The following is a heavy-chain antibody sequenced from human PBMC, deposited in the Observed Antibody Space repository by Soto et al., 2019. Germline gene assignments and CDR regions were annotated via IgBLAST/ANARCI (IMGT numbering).Heavy chain of an antibody. J-gene: IGHJ6*02. V-gene: IGHV1-69*13. CDR3: AREGPLTTRDCSSTSCRRYGMDV. CDR1: GGTFSSYA. Sequence: PSVKVSCKASGGTFSSYAISWVRQAPGQGLEWMGGIIPIFGTANYAQKFQGRVTITADESTSTAYMELSSLRSEDTAVYYCAREGPLTTRDCSSTSCRRYGMDVWGQ. D-gene: IGHD2-2*01. CDR2: IIPIFGTA.